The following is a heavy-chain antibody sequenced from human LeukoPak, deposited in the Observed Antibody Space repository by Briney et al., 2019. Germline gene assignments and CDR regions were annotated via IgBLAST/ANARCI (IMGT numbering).Heavy chain of an antibody. CDR1: RFTFSIYS. V-gene: IGHV3-48*04. CDR3: ARDSEWELPGGGGYDI. Sequence: GSLILSCSASRFTFSIYSMNWVRQAPGKGLEWLAYLSGGSDTIYYADSVQGRFTISRDNAQTSLYLQLSSLRAEDTAVYYCARDSEWELPGGGGYDIWGQGTMVTVSS. J-gene: IGHJ3*02. D-gene: IGHD1-26*01. CDR2: LSGGSDTI.